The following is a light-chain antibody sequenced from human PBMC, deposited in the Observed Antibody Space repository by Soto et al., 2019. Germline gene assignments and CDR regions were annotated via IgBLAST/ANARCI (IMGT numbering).Light chain of an antibody. CDR3: MQATQSSWT. Sequence: DIVMTQSPLSSPVTLVQAASISCXSSQXLVHNDGNTYLSWFQQRPGQPPRLLIYKVSDRFSGVPDRFSGSGAGTDFTLTISRVEAEDVGVYYCMQATQSSWTFGQGTKVDIK. J-gene: IGKJ1*01. CDR1: QXLVHNDGNTY. CDR2: KVS. V-gene: IGKV2-24*01.